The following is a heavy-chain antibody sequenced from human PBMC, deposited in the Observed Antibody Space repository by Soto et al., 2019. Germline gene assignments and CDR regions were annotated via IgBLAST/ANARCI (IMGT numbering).Heavy chain of an antibody. V-gene: IGHV3-20*04. CDR1: GLNFRSHR. J-gene: IGHJ4*02. CDR3: VRGASLNFDY. Sequence: GGSLRLSCAAAGLNFRSHRIHWVRQATGKGLEWVSGVNWNGGSTGYADSVKGRFTISRDNAKNSLYLQMNSLRAEDTAFYYCVRGASLNFDYWGQGTLVTVS. D-gene: IGHD1-26*01. CDR2: VNWNGGST.